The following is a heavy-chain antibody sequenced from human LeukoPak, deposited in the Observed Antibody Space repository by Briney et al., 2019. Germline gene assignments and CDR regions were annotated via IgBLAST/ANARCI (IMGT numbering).Heavy chain of an antibody. CDR3: ARADWDTAMIDY. CDR1: GFTFSSYW. J-gene: IGHJ4*02. Sequence: PGGSLRLSCAASGFTFSSYWMSWVRQAPGKGLEWVTNIKEDGSVNYYVDSVKGRFTISRDNAKNSLYLQMNSLRAEDTAVYYCARADWDTAMIDYWGQGTLVTVSS. CDR2: IKEDGSVN. D-gene: IGHD5-18*01. V-gene: IGHV3-7*01.